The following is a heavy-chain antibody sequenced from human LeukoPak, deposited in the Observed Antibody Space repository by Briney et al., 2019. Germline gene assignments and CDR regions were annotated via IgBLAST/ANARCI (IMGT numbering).Heavy chain of an antibody. V-gene: IGHV3-43*01. J-gene: IGHJ6*02. D-gene: IGHD5/OR15-5a*01. Sequence: GGSLRLSCAASGFTFDDYTMHWVRQAPGKGLEWVSLISWDGGSTYYADSVKGRFTISRDNSKNSLYLQMNSLRTEDTALYYCAKDLLSVREEAYYYGMDVWGQGTTVTVSS. CDR3: AKDLLSVREEAYYYGMDV. CDR1: GFTFDDYT. CDR2: ISWDGGST.